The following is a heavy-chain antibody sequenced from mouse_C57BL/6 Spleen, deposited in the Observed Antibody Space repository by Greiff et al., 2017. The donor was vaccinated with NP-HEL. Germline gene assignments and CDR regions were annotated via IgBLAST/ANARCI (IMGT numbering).Heavy chain of an antibody. CDR1: GYTFTSYW. V-gene: IGHV1-52*01. CDR2: IDPSDSET. Sequence: VQLQQPGAELVRPGSSVKLSCKASGYTFTSYWMPWVKQRPIQGLEWIGNIDPSDSETHYNQKFKDKATLTVDKSSSTAYMQLSSLTSEDSAVYYCARMGTKVGPQYYFDYWGQGTTLTGSS. J-gene: IGHJ2*01. D-gene: IGHD1-1*01. CDR3: ARMGTKVGPQYYFDY.